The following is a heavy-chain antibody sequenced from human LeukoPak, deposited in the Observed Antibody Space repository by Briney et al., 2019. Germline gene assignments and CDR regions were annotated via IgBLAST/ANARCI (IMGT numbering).Heavy chain of an antibody. Sequence: SQTLSLTCTVSGGSISSGGYYWSWIRQHPGKGLEWIGYIYYSGSTYYNPSLKSRVTISVDTSKNQFSLKLSSVTAADTAVYYCARSPVEMATIGDWYFDLWGRGTLVTVSS. CDR1: GGSISSGGYY. J-gene: IGHJ2*01. CDR3: ARSPVEMATIGDWYFDL. CDR2: IYYSGST. V-gene: IGHV4-31*03. D-gene: IGHD5-24*01.